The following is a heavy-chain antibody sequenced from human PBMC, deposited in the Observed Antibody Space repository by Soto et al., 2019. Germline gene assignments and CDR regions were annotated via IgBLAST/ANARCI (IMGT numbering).Heavy chain of an antibody. Sequence: EVQLVESGGGLVKPGGSLRLSCAASGFTFSSYTMNWVRQAPGKGLEWVSSISSSSSYIYYAESVKGRFTISRDNAKNSLYLQMNGLRAEDAAVYYCARMLIIGTTRGSYFDYWGQGTLVTVSS. J-gene: IGHJ4*02. D-gene: IGHD1-20*01. CDR2: ISSSSSYI. CDR1: GFTFSSYT. V-gene: IGHV3-21*01. CDR3: ARMLIIGTTRGSYFDY.